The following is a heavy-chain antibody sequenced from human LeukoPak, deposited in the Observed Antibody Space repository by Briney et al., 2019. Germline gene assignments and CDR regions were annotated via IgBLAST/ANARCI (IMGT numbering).Heavy chain of an antibody. CDR2: ISYDGSNK. D-gene: IGHD3-10*01. CDR1: GFTFSSYG. J-gene: IGHJ4*02. CDR3: AKDIAEEDYGSARPDY. V-gene: IGHV3-30*18. Sequence: PGGSLRLSCAVSGFTFSSYGMHWVRQAPGKGLEWVAVISYDGSNKYYADSVKGRFTISRDNSKNTLYLQMNSLRAEDTAVYYCAKDIAEEDYGSARPDYWGQGTLVTVSS.